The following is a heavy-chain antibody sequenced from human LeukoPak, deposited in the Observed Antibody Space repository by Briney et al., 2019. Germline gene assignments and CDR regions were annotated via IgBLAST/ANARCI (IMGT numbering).Heavy chain of an antibody. CDR3: ARDRVLFYDSSGYYL. CDR2: ISYDGRNK. CDR1: GFTFSSYA. V-gene: IGHV3-30*04. Sequence: GRSLRLSCAASGFTFSSYAMHWVRQAPGKGLEWVAVISYDGRNKYYADSVKGRFTISRDNSKNTLYLQMNSLRAEDTAVYYCARDRVLFYDSSGYYLWGQGTLVTVSS. D-gene: IGHD3-22*01. J-gene: IGHJ4*02.